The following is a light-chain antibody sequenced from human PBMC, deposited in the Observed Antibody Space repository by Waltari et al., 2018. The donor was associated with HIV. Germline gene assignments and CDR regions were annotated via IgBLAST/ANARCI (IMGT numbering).Light chain of an antibody. CDR1: SSNLGAGSD. J-gene: IGLJ3*02. V-gene: IGLV1-40*01. CDR2: GNT. CDR3: QSYDSSLSGWV. Sequence: QSVLTQPPSVSGSPRQRVTIPCSGSSSNLGAGSDIHWYQQLPGPAPSLLIYGNTNRPSGVPDRFSGSKSGTSASLAITGLQAEDEADYYCQSYDSSLSGWVFGGGTKLTVV.